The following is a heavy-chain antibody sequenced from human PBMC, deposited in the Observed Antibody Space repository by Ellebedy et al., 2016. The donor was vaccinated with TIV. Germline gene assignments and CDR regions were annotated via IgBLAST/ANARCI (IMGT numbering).Heavy chain of an antibody. CDR3: AGRAYNWNDGSLFDY. CDR2: ISDDGSNE. J-gene: IGHJ4*02. V-gene: IGHV3-30-3*01. D-gene: IGHD1-1*01. CDR1: GFTSSRHP. Sequence: GGSLRLSCAASGFTSSRHPMYWVRQAPGKGLEWVAVISDDGSNEYYADSVKGRFTISRDNSKNTLYLQMNSLRAEDTAVYYCAGRAYNWNDGSLFDYWGQGTLVTVSS.